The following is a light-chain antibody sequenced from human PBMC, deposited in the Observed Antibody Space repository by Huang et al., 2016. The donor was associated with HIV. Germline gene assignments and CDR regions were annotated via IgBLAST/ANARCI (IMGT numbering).Light chain of an antibody. CDR3: QQRTNWPPIT. V-gene: IGKV3-11*01. J-gene: IGKJ5*01. CDR2: DAS. CDR1: QSVSTF. Sequence: EIVLTQSPATLSLSPGERATLSCRASQSVSTFLAWYQQKPGRAPRLLVYDASHRATGIPARFSGSGSGTDFALTISSLEPEDFAVHYCQQRTNWPPITFGQGTRLEMK.